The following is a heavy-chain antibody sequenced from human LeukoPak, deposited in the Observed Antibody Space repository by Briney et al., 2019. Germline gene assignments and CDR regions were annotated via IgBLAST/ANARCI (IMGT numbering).Heavy chain of an antibody. V-gene: IGHV4-59*08. CDR3: ARAYSSSWYSYYYYYYMDV. J-gene: IGHJ6*03. Sequence: SETLSLTCTVSGGSISSYYWSWIRQPPGKGLEWIGYIYYSGSTNYNPSLKSRVTISVDTSKNQFSLKLSSVTAADTAVYYCARAYSSSWYSYYYYYYMDVWGKGTTVTVSS. CDR2: IYYSGST. CDR1: GGSISSYY. D-gene: IGHD6-13*01.